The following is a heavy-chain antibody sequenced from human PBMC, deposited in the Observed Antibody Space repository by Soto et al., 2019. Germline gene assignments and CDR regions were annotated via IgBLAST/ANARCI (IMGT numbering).Heavy chain of an antibody. CDR3: AKDKEMTGSCTNGLCWTLDY. J-gene: IGHJ4*02. Sequence: LRLSCAASGFTFSSYAMSWVRQAPGKGLEWVSVISGSGVSTYYADSVKGRFTISRDKSKNTLYLQMNSLRAEDTAVYFCAKDKEMTGSCTNGLCWTLDYWGPGTLVTVSS. CDR1: GFTFSSYA. V-gene: IGHV3-23*01. D-gene: IGHD2-8*01. CDR2: ISGSGVST.